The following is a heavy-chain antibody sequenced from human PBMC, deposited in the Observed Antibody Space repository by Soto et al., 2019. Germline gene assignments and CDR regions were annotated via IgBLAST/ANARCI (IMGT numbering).Heavy chain of an antibody. CDR3: ARVGPWVPYYYDSSPYTFENWFDP. CDR2: IHQSGSP. Sequence: SETLSLTCAVSNFSLSKEYYWGWIRQPPGKGLEWIGSIHQSGSPYYNPSLKSRLTISIDKSKKQFSLILNSVTAADTAVYYCARVGPWVPYYYDSSPYTFENWFDPWGQGTLVTVSS. CDR1: NFSLSKEYY. V-gene: IGHV4-38-2*01. J-gene: IGHJ5*02. D-gene: IGHD3-22*01.